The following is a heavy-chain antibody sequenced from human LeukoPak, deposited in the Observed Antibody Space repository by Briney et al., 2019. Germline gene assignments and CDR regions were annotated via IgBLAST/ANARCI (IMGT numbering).Heavy chain of an antibody. CDR1: GGSISSSSYY. CDR2: IYYSGST. D-gene: IGHD1-26*01. CDR3: ASHRGANSGSSPGAYCFDY. Sequence: SETLSLTCTVSGGSISSSSYYWGWIRQPPGKGLEWIGSIYYSGSTYYNPSLKSRVTISVDTSKNQFSLKLSSVTAADTAVYYCASHRGANSGSSPGAYCFDYWGQGTLVTVSS. V-gene: IGHV4-39*01. J-gene: IGHJ4*01.